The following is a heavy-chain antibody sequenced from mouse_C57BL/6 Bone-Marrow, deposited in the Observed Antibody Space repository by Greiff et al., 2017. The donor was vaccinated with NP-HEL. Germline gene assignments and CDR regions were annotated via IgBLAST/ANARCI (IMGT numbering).Heavy chain of an antibody. V-gene: IGHV1-50*01. D-gene: IGHD1-1*01. CDR3: ARSDYYGSSPFDY. Sequence: VQLQQPGAELVKPGASVKLSCKASGYTFTSYWMQWVKQRPGQGLEWIGEIDPSDSYTNYNQKFKGKATLTVDTSSSTAYMQRSSLTSEDSAVYYCARSDYYGSSPFDYWGQGTTLTVSS. CDR2: IDPSDSYT. J-gene: IGHJ2*01. CDR1: GYTFTSYW.